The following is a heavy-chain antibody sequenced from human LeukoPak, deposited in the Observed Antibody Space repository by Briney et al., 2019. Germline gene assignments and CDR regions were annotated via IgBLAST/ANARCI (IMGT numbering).Heavy chain of an antibody. V-gene: IGHV3-11*01. CDR1: GFTFSDYY. CDR2: ISSRGSTI. J-gene: IGHJ4*02. CDR3: ARDLVAVAGRDY. Sequence: KRGGSLRLSCAASGFTFSDYYMSWIRQAPGKGLEWVSYISSRGSTIYYADSVKGRFTISRDNANNSLYLQMNSLRAEDTAVYYCARDLVAVAGRDYWGQGTLDRVSS. D-gene: IGHD6-19*01.